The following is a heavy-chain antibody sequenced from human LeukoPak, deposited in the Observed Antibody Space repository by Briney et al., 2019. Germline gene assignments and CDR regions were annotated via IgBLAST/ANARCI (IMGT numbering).Heavy chain of an antibody. V-gene: IGHV4-4*02. CDR1: GGSISSSNW. D-gene: IGHD4-23*01. Sequence: SETLSLTCAVSGGSISSSNWWSWVRQPPGKGLEWIGEIYHSGSTNYNPSLKSRVTISVDKSKNQFSLKLSSVTAADTAVYYCARMGEGSTVDNWFDPWGQGTLVTVSS. CDR2: IYHSGST. CDR3: ARMGEGSTVDNWFDP. J-gene: IGHJ5*02.